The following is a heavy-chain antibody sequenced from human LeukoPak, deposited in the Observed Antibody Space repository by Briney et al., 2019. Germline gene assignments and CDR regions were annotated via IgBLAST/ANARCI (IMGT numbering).Heavy chain of an antibody. CDR2: ISGSGGST. D-gene: IGHD3-9*01. CDR3: AKDRHDMPPPRLLDY. J-gene: IGHJ4*02. CDR1: GFTFSSYW. V-gene: IGHV3-23*01. Sequence: PGGSLRLSCAASGFTFSSYWMNWVRQAPGKGLEWVSAISGSGGSTYYADSVKGRFTISRDNSKNTLYLQMNSLRAEDTAVYYCAKDRHDMPPPRLLDYWGQGTLVTVSS.